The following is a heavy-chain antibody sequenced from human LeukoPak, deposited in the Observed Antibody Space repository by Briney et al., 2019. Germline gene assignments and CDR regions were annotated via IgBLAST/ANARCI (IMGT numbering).Heavy chain of an antibody. V-gene: IGHV3-64*01. D-gene: IGHD3-3*01. J-gene: IGHJ4*02. CDR3: AKEREFLEWSPDY. CDR2: ISGNGGST. Sequence: GGSLRLSCAASGFIFSTYAMYWVRQAPGKGLEYVSAISGNGGSTYYANSVKGRFTISRDNSKNTLYLQMGSLRPEDMAVYYCAKEREFLEWSPDYWGQGTLVTVSS. CDR1: GFIFSTYA.